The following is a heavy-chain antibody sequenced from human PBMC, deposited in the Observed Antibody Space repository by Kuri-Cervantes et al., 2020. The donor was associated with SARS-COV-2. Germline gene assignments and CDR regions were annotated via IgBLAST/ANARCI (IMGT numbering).Heavy chain of an antibody. D-gene: IGHD3-3*01. CDR1: GFTFSSYS. CDR3: AKDAQPQIVLRFLEWLFRSPFDP. Sequence: GGSLRLSCAASGFTFSSYSMNWVRQAPGKGLEWVSSISSSSSYIYYADSVKGRFTISRDNAKNSLYLQMNGLRAEDTAVYYCAKDAQPQIVLRFLEWLFRSPFDPWGQGTLVTVSS. V-gene: IGHV3-21*01. J-gene: IGHJ5*02. CDR2: ISSSSSYI.